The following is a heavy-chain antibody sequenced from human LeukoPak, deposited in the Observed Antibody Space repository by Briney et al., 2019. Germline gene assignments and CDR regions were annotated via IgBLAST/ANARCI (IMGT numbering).Heavy chain of an antibody. Sequence: ASVKVSCKASGGTFGSYAMHWVRQAPGQRLEWMGWINAGNGNTKYSQNFQGRVTFISNTSATTAFMELSSLRSEDAAVYYCARDSGSGNNDYWGQGTLVTVSS. CDR3: ARDSGSGNNDY. CDR2: INAGNGNT. J-gene: IGHJ4*02. CDR1: GGTFGSYA. D-gene: IGHD1-26*01. V-gene: IGHV1-3*01.